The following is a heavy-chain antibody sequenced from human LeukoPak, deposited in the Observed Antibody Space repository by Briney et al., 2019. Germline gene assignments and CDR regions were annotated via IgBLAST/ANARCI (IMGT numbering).Heavy chain of an antibody. CDR1: GFTFDDYA. CDR3: ASDSRDYGDYARDY. J-gene: IGHJ4*02. Sequence: GGSLRLSCAASGFTFDDYAMHWVRQAPGKGLEWVSGISWNSGSIGYADSVKGRFTISRDNAKNSLYLQMNSLRAEDTAVYYCASDSRDYGDYARDYWGQGTLVTVSS. V-gene: IGHV3-9*01. CDR2: ISWNSGSI. D-gene: IGHD4-17*01.